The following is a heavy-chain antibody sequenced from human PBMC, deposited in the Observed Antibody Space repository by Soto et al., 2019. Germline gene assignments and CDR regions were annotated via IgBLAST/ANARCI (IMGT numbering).Heavy chain of an antibody. J-gene: IGHJ4*02. V-gene: IGHV1-46*03. Sequence: QVQLVQSGAELKNPGASVKISCKTSGYTFTSYYLHWMRQAPGQGLEWMGIIYPTGGRTSYTQKLQGRVTMTRDTSTSTVYMELSSLTSEDTAVYYCAREPPEGYNFDYWGQGTLVTVSS. CDR3: AREPPEGYNFDY. D-gene: IGHD5-18*01. CDR1: GYTFTSYY. CDR2: IYPTGGRT.